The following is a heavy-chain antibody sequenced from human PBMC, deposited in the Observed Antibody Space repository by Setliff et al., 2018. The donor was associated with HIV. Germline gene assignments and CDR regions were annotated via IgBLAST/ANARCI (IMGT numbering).Heavy chain of an antibody. CDR1: GGSFGGYY. CDR2: VSYSGNT. D-gene: IGHD3-22*01. CDR3: ARGDYYDSSGYEGLDS. Sequence: SETLSLTCAVYGGSFGGYYWSWIRQSPGKGLEWIGEVSYSGNTNYNPSLKSRLNISVDKSKNQFSLKVSSATAADTAVYYCARGDYYDSSGYEGLDSWGQGTLVTVSS. J-gene: IGHJ4*02. V-gene: IGHV4-34*01.